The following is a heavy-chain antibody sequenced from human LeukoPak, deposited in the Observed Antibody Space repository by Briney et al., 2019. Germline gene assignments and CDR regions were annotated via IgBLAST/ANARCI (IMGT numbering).Heavy chain of an antibody. Sequence: PGGSLRLSCAASGFTFSTYAMSWVRQAPGKGLEWVSAISASGDGTYYGDSVKGRFTISRDNSKNTLYLQMNSLRAEDTAVYYCAKLNLRPLDYWGQGTLVTVSS. CDR3: AKLNLRPLDY. J-gene: IGHJ4*02. CDR1: GFTFSTYA. CDR2: ISASGDGT. D-gene: IGHD1-14*01. V-gene: IGHV3-23*01.